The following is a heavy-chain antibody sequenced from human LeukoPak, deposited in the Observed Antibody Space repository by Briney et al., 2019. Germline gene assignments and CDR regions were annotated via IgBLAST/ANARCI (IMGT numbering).Heavy chain of an antibody. Sequence: SQTLSLTCAISGDSVSSNSAAWNWIRQSPSRGLEWTGRTYYRSKWYNDYAVSVKSRITINPDTSKNQFSLQLNSVTPEDTAVYYCAREPSKGSSVPNWFDPWGQGTLVTVSS. CDR2: TYYRSKWYN. CDR1: GDSVSSNSAA. J-gene: IGHJ5*02. CDR3: AREPSKGSSVPNWFDP. V-gene: IGHV6-1*01. D-gene: IGHD6-6*01.